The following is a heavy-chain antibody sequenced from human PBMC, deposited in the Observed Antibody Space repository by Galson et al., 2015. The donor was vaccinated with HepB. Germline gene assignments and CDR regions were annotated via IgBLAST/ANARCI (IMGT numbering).Heavy chain of an antibody. CDR3: TRRAAAAGTVYYGMDV. J-gene: IGHJ6*02. V-gene: IGHV3-73*01. Sequence: SLRLSCAASGFTFSGSAMHWVRQASGKGLEWVGRIRSKANSYATAYAASVKGRFTISRGDSKNTAYLQMNSLKTEDTAVYYCTRRAAAAGTVYYGMDVWGQGTTVTVSS. CDR1: GFTFSGSA. D-gene: IGHD6-13*01. CDR2: IRSKANSYAT.